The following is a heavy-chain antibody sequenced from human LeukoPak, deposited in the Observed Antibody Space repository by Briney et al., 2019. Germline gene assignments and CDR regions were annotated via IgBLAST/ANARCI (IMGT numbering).Heavy chain of an antibody. D-gene: IGHD1-14*01. Sequence: SETLSLTCAVYGGSFSGYYWSWIRQPPGKGLEWIGEINHSGSTNYNPSLKSRVTISVDTSKNQFSLKVNSVTAADTAVYYCARGGTEIRFNRNWFDPWGQGTLVTVSS. CDR1: GGSFSGYY. CDR2: INHSGST. CDR3: ARGGTEIRFNRNWFDP. J-gene: IGHJ5*02. V-gene: IGHV4-34*01.